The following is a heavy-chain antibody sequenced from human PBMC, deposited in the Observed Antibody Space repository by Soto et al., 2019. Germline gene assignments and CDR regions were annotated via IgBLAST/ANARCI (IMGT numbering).Heavy chain of an antibody. CDR2: INHSGST. V-gene: IGHV4-34*01. CDR3: ASRGGVVPTDY. J-gene: IGHJ4*02. Sequence: SETPSLTCAVYGGSFSGYDWSWIRQPPGKGLEWIGEINHSGSTNYNPSLKSRVTISVDTSKNQFSLKLSSVTAADTAVYYCASRGGVVPTDYWGQGTLVTVSS. CDR1: GGSFSGYD. D-gene: IGHD3-3*01.